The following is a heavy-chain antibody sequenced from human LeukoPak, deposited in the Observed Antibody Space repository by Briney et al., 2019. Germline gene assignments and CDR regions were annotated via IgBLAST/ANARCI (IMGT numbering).Heavy chain of an antibody. CDR1: GGSISSGGYS. CDR3: ASYSSSWGFDY. Sequence: SETLSLTCAGSGGSISSGGYSWSWIRQPPGKGLEWIGYIYHSGSTYYNPSLKSRVTISVDRSKNQFSLKLSSVTAADTAVYYCASYSSSWGFDYWGQGTLVTVSS. D-gene: IGHD6-13*01. J-gene: IGHJ4*02. V-gene: IGHV4-30-2*01. CDR2: IYHSGST.